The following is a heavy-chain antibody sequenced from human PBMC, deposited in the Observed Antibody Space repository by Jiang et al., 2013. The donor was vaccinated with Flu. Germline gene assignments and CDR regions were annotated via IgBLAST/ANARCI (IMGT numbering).Heavy chain of an antibody. J-gene: IGHJ4*02. CDR1: GGFISSGGYS. V-gene: IGHV4-30-2*06. D-gene: IGHD2-21*02. Sequence: TLSLTCAVSGGFISSGGYSWSWIRQSPGKGLEWIGNTYHGGITYYNPSLKSRVTISIDRSKNQFSLRLSSVTAADTAVYYCARGAYCGGDCYLPDYWGQGTLVTVSS. CDR3: ARGAYCGGDCYLPDY. CDR2: TYHGGIT.